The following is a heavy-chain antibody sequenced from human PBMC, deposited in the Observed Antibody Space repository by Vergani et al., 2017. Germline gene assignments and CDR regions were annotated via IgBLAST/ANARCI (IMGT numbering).Heavy chain of an antibody. CDR3: ASRGGWLHYGMDV. V-gene: IGHV4-61*02. J-gene: IGHJ6*02. CDR1: GGSISSGSYY. D-gene: IGHD5-12*01. Sequence: QVQLQESGPGLVKPSQTLSLTCTVSGGSISSGSYYWSWIRQPAGKGLEWIGRIYTSGSTNYNPSLKSRVTISVDTSKNQFSLKLSSVTAADTAVYYCASRGGWLHYGMDVWGQGTTVTVSS. CDR2: IYTSGST.